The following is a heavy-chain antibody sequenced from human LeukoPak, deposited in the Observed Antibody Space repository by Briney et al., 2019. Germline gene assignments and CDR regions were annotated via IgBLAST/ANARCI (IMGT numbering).Heavy chain of an antibody. CDR2: MYIRGST. Sequence: SETLSLTCTVSGGSISNFYWSWIRQPAGKGLEWIGRMYIRGSTNYKPSLKSRVTMSIDTSKNQFSLRLSSVTAADTAMYFCARGHSLAGFDYWGQGILVTVSS. V-gene: IGHV4-4*07. D-gene: IGHD6-13*01. CDR1: GGSISNFY. J-gene: IGHJ4*02. CDR3: ARGHSLAGFDY.